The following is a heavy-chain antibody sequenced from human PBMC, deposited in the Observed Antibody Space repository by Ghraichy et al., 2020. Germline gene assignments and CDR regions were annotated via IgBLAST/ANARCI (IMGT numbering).Heavy chain of an antibody. Sequence: SETLSLTCAVYGGSFSGYYWSWIRQPPGKGLEWIGEINHSGSTNYNPSLKSRVTILVDTSKNQFSLKLSSVTAADTAVYYCARGSGLVVVAASLDYWGQGTLVTVSS. V-gene: IGHV4-34*01. CDR3: ARGSGLVVVAASLDY. CDR2: INHSGST. CDR1: GGSFSGYY. D-gene: IGHD2-15*01. J-gene: IGHJ4*02.